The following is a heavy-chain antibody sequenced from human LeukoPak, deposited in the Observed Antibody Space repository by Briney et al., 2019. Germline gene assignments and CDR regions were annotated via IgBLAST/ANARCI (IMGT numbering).Heavy chain of an antibody. V-gene: IGHV4-39*01. Sequence: SETLSLTCTVSGGSISSSSYYWGWIRQPPGKGLEWIGSIYYSGSTYYNPPLKSRVTISVDTSKNQFSLKLSSVTAADTAVYYCARHSQDYYDSSGYYAIGYFDYWGQGTLVTVSS. CDR1: GGSISSSSYY. J-gene: IGHJ4*02. CDR3: ARHSQDYYDSSGYYAIGYFDY. CDR2: IYYSGST. D-gene: IGHD3-22*01.